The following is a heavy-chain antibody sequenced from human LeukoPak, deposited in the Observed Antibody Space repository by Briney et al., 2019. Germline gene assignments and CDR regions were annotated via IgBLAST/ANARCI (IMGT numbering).Heavy chain of an antibody. CDR1: GFTFSSYA. J-gene: IGHJ4*02. CDR3: AKFIAASFYFDY. D-gene: IGHD6-13*01. CDR2: ISGSGGST. Sequence: GGSLRLSCAASGFTFSSYAMSWVRQAPGKGLEWVSPISGSGGSTYYADSVKGRFTISRDKHKNTLSLQMNSLRAEDVAVFYCAKFIAASFYFDYWGQGTLVTVSS. V-gene: IGHV3-23*01.